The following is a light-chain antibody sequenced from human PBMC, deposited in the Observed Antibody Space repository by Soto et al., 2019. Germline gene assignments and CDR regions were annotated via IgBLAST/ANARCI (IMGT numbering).Light chain of an antibody. J-gene: IGKJ4*01. V-gene: IGKV3-20*01. CDR3: QQYGNSPLN. CDR2: GVS. CDR1: QSVRSDY. Sequence: EIVLTQSPDTLSLSPGQRATLSCRASQSVRSDYFAWYQQKPGQAPRVIIFGVSTRATGVPDRFSGSGSGTDFTLTISRLAPEDFALYYCQQYGNSPLNFGGGNKVEI.